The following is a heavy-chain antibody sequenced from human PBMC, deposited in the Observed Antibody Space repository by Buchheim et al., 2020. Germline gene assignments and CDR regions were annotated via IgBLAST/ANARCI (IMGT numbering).Heavy chain of an antibody. Sequence: VQLVESGGGLVQPGGSLRLSCAASGFTFSSYWMHWVRQAPGKGLEWVAVIWYDGSNKYYADSVKGRFTISRDNSKNTLYLQMNSLRAEDTAVYYCARPYSSSSGDYYYYGMDVWGQGTT. CDR2: IWYDGSNK. J-gene: IGHJ6*02. V-gene: IGHV3-33*08. CDR3: ARPYSSSSGDYYYYGMDV. CDR1: GFTFSSYW. D-gene: IGHD6-6*01.